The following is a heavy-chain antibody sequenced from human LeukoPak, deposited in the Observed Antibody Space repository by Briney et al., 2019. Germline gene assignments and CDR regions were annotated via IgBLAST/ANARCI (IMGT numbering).Heavy chain of an antibody. CDR3: TKGSWFAP. CDR1: TFNNYA. V-gene: IGHV3-23*01. CDR2: VSAGGAT. J-gene: IGHJ5*02. Sequence: GGSLRLSCTFTFNNYAMNWVRQAPGKGLEWVSAVSAGGATYYAASVKGRFTISRDNSKNTMFLQMNSLRVEDTAVYYCTKGSWFAPWGQGTLVTVSS.